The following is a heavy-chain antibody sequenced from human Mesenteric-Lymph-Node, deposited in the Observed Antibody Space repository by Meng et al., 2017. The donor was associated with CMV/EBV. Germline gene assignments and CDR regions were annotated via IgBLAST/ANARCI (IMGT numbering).Heavy chain of an antibody. CDR1: GFSGDISH. Sequence: GGSLRLSCTASGFSGDISHMNWVRQAPGKGLEWVSVICSGDTTHYADSVKGRFTISRDKSMNTLYLQMDSLRAEDTGVYYCVVGHDSRKVAYWGQGTLVTVSS. V-gene: IGHV3-53*01. CDR2: ICSGDTT. D-gene: IGHD2-15*01. CDR3: VVGHDSRKVAY. J-gene: IGHJ4*02.